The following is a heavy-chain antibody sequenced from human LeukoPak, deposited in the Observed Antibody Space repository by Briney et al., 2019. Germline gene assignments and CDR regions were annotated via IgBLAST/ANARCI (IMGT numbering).Heavy chain of an antibody. D-gene: IGHD3-10*01. CDR2: INPNGGGT. Sequence: ASVKVSCKASGYTFTGYYIHWVRRAPGQGLEWMGWINPNGGGTSYAQKFQGRVTMTRDTSISTAYMELSRLTSDDTAIYYCARRGYEVGASTDFDYWGQGTLVTVSS. J-gene: IGHJ4*02. CDR1: GYTFTGYY. V-gene: IGHV1-2*02. CDR3: ARRGYEVGASTDFDY.